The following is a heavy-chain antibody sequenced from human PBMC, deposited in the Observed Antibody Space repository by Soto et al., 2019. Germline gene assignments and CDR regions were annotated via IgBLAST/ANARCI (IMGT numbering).Heavy chain of an antibody. J-gene: IGHJ4*02. D-gene: IGHD2-15*01. CDR1: GGSISSGGYY. CDR2: IYHSGST. Sequence: PSETLSLTCTVSGGSISSGGYYWSWIRQHPGKGLEWIGYIYHSGSTYYNPSLKSRVTISVDRSKNQFSLKLSSVTAADTAVYYCARGVAELVLRWGQGTLVTVSS. CDR3: ARGVAELVLR. V-gene: IGHV4-30-2*01.